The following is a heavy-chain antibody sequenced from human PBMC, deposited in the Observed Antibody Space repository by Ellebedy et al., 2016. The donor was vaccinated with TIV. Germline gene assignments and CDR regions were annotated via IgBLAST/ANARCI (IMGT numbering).Heavy chain of an antibody. CDR1: GFTFSSYW. J-gene: IGHJ5*02. V-gene: IGHV3-7*01. D-gene: IGHD4-23*01. CDR2: IKQDGSEK. Sequence: GESLKISCAASGFTFSSYWMSWVRQAPGKGLEWVANIKQDGSEKYYVDSVKGRFTISRDNAKNSLYLQMNSLRAEDTAVYYCARDVQTTVVVGWFDPWGQGTLVTVSS. CDR3: ARDVQTTVVVGWFDP.